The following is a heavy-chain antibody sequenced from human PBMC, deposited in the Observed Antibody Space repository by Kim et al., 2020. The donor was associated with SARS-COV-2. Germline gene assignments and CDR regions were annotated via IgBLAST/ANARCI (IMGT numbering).Heavy chain of an antibody. V-gene: IGHV5-51*01. Sequence: GESLKISCKGSGYSFTSYWIGWVRQVPGKGLEWMGIIYPGDSDTRYSPSFQGQVTISADKSISTAYLQWSSLKASDTAIYYCARHGSYYDSSGYQTTEIDYWGQGTLVTVSS. CDR3: ARHGSYYDSSGYQTTEIDY. J-gene: IGHJ4*02. CDR1: GYSFTSYW. D-gene: IGHD3-22*01. CDR2: IYPGDSDT.